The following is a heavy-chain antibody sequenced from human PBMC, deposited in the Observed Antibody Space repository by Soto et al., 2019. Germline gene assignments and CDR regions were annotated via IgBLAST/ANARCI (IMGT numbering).Heavy chain of an antibody. J-gene: IGHJ6*02. CDR1: GGSISSDSYY. CDR2: IYYSGDT. D-gene: IGHD1-26*01. V-gene: IGHV4-39*01. Sequence: QLQLQESGPGLVRPSETLSLTCTVSGGSISSDSYYWGWIRQPPGKGLEWIGSIYYSGDTYYSSSLMILVTLSVDTSESQFSLTLRSVTAADTAVFYCARQFRRGWVYHPGMDVWGQGTTVTVSS. CDR3: ARQFRRGWVYHPGMDV.